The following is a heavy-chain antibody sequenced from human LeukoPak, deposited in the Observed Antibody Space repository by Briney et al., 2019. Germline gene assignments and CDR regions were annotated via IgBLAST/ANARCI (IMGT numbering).Heavy chain of an antibody. D-gene: IGHD5/OR15-5a*01. CDR3: ATSTRSDYYFYYMDV. CDR1: GGTFSSYA. Sequence: SVKVSCKASGGTFSSYAISWVRQAPGQGLEWMGGIIPIFGTANYAQKFQGRVTITADKSTSTAYMELSSLRFEDTAVYYCATSTRSDYYFYYMDVWRKGTTVTVSS. J-gene: IGHJ6*03. CDR2: IIPIFGTA. V-gene: IGHV1-69*06.